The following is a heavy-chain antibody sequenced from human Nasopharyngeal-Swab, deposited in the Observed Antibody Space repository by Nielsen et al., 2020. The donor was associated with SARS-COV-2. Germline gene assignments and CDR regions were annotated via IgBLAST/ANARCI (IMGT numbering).Heavy chain of an antibody. V-gene: IGHV1-8*01. CDR2: MNPNSGNT. D-gene: IGHD2-15*01. Sequence: ASVKVSCKASGYTFTSYDINWGGQATGQGLEWMGWMNPNSGNTGYAQKFQGRVTMTRNTSISTAYMELSSLRSEDTAVYYCASGVVVAATDYGMDVWGQGPSVTVSS. CDR1: GYTFTSYD. CDR3: ASGVVVAATDYGMDV. J-gene: IGHJ6*02.